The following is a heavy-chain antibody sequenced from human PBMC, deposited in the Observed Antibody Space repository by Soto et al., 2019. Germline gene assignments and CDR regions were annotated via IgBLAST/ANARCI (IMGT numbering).Heavy chain of an antibody. V-gene: IGHV3-48*01. Sequence: GGSLRLSCAASGFTFSSYSMNWVRQAPGKGLEWVSYISSSSSTIYYADSVKGRFTISRDNAKNSLYLQMNSLRAEDTAVYYCASDPFGVVITWGQGTLVTVSS. CDR1: GFTFSSYS. J-gene: IGHJ5*02. CDR2: ISSSSSTI. D-gene: IGHD3-3*01. CDR3: ASDPFGVVIT.